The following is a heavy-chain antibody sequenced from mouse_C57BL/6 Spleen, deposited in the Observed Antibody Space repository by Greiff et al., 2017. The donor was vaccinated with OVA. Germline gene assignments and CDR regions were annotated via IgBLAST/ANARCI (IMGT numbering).Heavy chain of an antibody. D-gene: IGHD1-1*01. CDR1: GYTFTSYW. Sequence: QVQLQQPGAELVRPGSSVKLSCKASGYTFTSYWMHWVKQRPIQGLEWIGNIDPSDSETHYNQKFKDKATLTVDKSSSTAYMQLSSLTSEDAAVDYCAGRDGSSCWRYFDVWGTGTTVTVSS. J-gene: IGHJ1*03. CDR3: AGRDGSSCWRYFDV. CDR2: IDPSDSET. V-gene: IGHV1-52*01.